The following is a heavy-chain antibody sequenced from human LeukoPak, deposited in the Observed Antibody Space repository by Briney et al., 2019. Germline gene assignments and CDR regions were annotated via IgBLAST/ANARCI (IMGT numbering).Heavy chain of an antibody. CDR3: AKHKTWADSGYMGAPRFDY. Sequence: GGSLRLSCAASGFTFSRYWMSWVRQAPGKGLEWVSAISGSGGSTYYADSVKGRFTISRDNSKNTLYLQMNSLRAEDTAVYYCAKHKTWADSGYMGAPRFDYWGQGTLVTVSS. CDR2: ISGSGGST. V-gene: IGHV3-23*01. CDR1: GFTFSRYW. D-gene: IGHD5-12*01. J-gene: IGHJ4*02.